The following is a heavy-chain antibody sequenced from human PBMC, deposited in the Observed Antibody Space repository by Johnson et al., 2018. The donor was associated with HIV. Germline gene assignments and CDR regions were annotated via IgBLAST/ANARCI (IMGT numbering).Heavy chain of an antibody. J-gene: IGHJ3*02. Sequence: QVQLVESGGGVVQPGGSLRLSCVASGFTFSNYAMHWVRQAPGKGLEWVAFIRYDGSNKYSADSVKGRFTISRDNSKNTLYLQMKSLRAEDTAVYYCAKGRSGTIASIDAVDIWCQGTMVTVSS. CDR2: IRYDGSNK. V-gene: IGHV3-30*02. D-gene: IGHD1-7*01. CDR3: AKGRSGTIASIDAVDI. CDR1: GFTFSNYA.